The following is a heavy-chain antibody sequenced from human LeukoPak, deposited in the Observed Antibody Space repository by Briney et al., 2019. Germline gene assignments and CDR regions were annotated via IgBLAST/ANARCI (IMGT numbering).Heavy chain of an antibody. V-gene: IGHV4-39*07. CDR1: GGSISSSSYY. Sequence: KPSETLSLTCTVSGGSISSSSYYWGWIRQPPGKGLEWIGSIYYSGSTYYNPSLKSRVTISVDTSKNQFSLKLSSVTAADTAVYYCARGGTYYTSGSYLGYWGQGTLVTVSS. CDR2: IYYSGST. CDR3: ARGGTYYTSGSYLGY. D-gene: IGHD3-10*01. J-gene: IGHJ4*02.